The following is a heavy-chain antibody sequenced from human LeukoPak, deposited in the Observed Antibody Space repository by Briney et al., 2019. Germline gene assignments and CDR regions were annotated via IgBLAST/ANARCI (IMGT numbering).Heavy chain of an antibody. CDR3: ARGPPAKPGTGYYYGMDV. Sequence: PSETLSLTCTVSGGSIRSSYYYWGWIRQPPGKGLEWIGSIYDSGSTYYNPSLKSRVTISVDMSKNQFSLKLSSVTAADTAVYYCARGPPAKPGTGYYYGMDVWGQGTTVTVSS. J-gene: IGHJ6*02. CDR2: IYDSGST. CDR1: GGSIRSSYYY. V-gene: IGHV4-39*07. D-gene: IGHD2-2*01.